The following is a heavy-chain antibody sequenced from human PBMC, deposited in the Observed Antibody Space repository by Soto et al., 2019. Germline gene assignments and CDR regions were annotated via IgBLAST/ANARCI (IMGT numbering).Heavy chain of an antibody. D-gene: IGHD3-10*01. V-gene: IGHV3-30-3*01. Sequence: VQLVESGGGLIQPGGSLRLSCAVSGFTVSSYGMHWVRQAPGKGLEWVAVISSDGSDKYYADSVKGRFTISRDNSKNTLYVQLNRMRAEDTALYYCARDRLYGAGLIDVWGQGTTVTVSS. CDR3: ARDRLYGAGLIDV. CDR2: ISSDGSDK. CDR1: GFTVSSYG. J-gene: IGHJ6*02.